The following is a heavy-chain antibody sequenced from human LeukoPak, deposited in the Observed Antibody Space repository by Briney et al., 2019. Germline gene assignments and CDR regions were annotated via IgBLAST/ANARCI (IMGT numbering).Heavy chain of an antibody. CDR1: GDSVSNNSAA. J-gene: IGHJ4*02. Sequence: SQTLSLTCAISGDSVSNNSAAWNWIRQSPSRGLEWLGRTYYRSKWYNDYAESVKSRITINPDTSKNQFSLQLNSVTSDDTAVYYCARGQGTVTTHWGQGTLVTVSS. CDR2: TYYRSKWYN. V-gene: IGHV6-1*01. CDR3: ARGQGTVTTH. D-gene: IGHD4-17*01.